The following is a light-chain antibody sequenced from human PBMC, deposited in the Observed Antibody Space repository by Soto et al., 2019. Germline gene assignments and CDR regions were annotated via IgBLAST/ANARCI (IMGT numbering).Light chain of an antibody. CDR2: EVS. Sequence: QSVLTQPASVSGSPGQSITISCTGTSSDGGGYNYVSWYQQHPGKAPKLMIYEVSNRPSGVSNRFSGSQSGNTASLTISGLQAEDEADYYCSSYTSSSTLYVFGTGTKVTVL. CDR1: SSDGGGYNY. CDR3: SSYTSSSTLYV. J-gene: IGLJ1*01. V-gene: IGLV2-14*01.